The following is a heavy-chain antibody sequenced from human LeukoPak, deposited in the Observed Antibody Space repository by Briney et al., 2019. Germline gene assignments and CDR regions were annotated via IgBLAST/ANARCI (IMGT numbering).Heavy chain of an antibody. CDR3: ARSQYCGGDCYSAFDY. D-gene: IGHD2-21*02. CDR2: INPSGGST. Sequence: ASVKVSCKASGYTFTSYYMHWVRQAPGQGLEWMGIINPSGGSTSYAQKFQGRVTMTRDTSTSTVYMELSSLRSEDPAVYYCARSQYCGGDCYSAFDYWGQGTLVTVSS. V-gene: IGHV1-46*01. J-gene: IGHJ4*02. CDR1: GYTFTSYY.